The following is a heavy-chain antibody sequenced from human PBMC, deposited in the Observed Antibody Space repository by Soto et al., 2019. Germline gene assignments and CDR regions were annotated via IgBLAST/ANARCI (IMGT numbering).Heavy chain of an antibody. CDR3: ARVLRFSSGFDY. V-gene: IGHV1-2*02. CDR1: GYTLTGYY. J-gene: IGHJ4*02. D-gene: IGHD3-3*01. Sequence: ASVKVSCKASGYTLTGYYMHWVRQAPGQGLEWMGWINPNSGGTNYAQKFQGRVTMTRDTSISTAYMELSRLRSDDTAVYYCARVLRFSSGFDYWGQGTLVTVSS. CDR2: INPNSGGT.